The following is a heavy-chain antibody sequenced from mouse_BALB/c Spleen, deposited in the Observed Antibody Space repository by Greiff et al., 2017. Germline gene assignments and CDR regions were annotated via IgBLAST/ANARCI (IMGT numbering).Heavy chain of an antibody. J-gene: IGHJ4*01. CDR3: AREDYGKTTNAMDY. CDR1: GYSITSDYA. V-gene: IGHV3-2*02. D-gene: IGHD2-1*01. Sequence: EVKLMESGPGLVKPSQSLSLTCTVTGYSITSDYAWNWIRQFPGNKLEWMGYISYSGSTSYNPSLKSRISITRDTSKNQFFLQLNSVTTEDTATYYCAREDYGKTTNAMDYWGQGTSVTVSS. CDR2: ISYSGST.